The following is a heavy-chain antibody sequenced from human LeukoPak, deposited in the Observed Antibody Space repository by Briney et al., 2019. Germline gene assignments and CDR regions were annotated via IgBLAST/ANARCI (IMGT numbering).Heavy chain of an antibody. CDR1: GGSISSYY. CDR2: ISYSGST. CDR3: ARDVRPLIHAFDI. J-gene: IGHJ3*02. Sequence: SETLSLTCTVSGGSISSYYWNWIRQSPGKGLEWIGYISYSGSTNYNPSLKSRVTISVDMSKDQFSLNLNSVTAADTAVYYCARDVRPLIHAFDIWGQGTVVTVSS. V-gene: IGHV4-59*01.